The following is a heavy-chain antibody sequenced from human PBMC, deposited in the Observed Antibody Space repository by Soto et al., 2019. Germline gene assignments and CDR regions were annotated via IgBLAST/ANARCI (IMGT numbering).Heavy chain of an antibody. V-gene: IGHV5-51*01. Sequence: GEFLKISCQVSGYSVTTYWIGWVRQMPGKGLEWMGIIYPGDSDTRYNPSFQGQVTISAGKSISTAFLQWGSLKASDTAMYYCARLLLSSGDFKVAFDIWGQGTMVTVSS. D-gene: IGHD3-10*01. CDR2: IYPGDSDT. J-gene: IGHJ3*02. CDR1: GYSVTTYW. CDR3: ARLLLSSGDFKVAFDI.